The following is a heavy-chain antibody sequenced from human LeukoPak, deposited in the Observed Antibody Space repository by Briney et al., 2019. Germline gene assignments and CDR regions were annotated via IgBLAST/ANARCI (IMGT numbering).Heavy chain of an antibody. CDR3: ARSPGSYYEYYFDY. J-gene: IGHJ4*02. Sequence: PGGSLRLSCAASGFTFSSYAMHWVRQAPGKGLEWVAVISYDGSIKYYADSVKGRFTISRDNSKNTLYLQMNSLRAEDTAVYYCARSPGSYYEYYFDYWGQGTLVTVSS. V-gene: IGHV3-30*01. CDR1: GFTFSSYA. D-gene: IGHD1-26*01. CDR2: ISYDGSIK.